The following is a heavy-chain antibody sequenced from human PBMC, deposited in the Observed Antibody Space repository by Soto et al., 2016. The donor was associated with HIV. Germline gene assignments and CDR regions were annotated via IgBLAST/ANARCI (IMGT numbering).Heavy chain of an antibody. V-gene: IGHV3-53*02. Sequence: EVQLVETGGGSIQPGGSLRLSCAASGFTISFNYMSWVRQAPGKGLEWVSVIYSGGSTYYADSVKGRFTISRDNSKNTLYLQMNSLRAEDTAVYYCARGPYSSSWYGMDVWGQGTTVTVSS. D-gene: IGHD6-13*01. CDR3: ARGPYSSSWYGMDV. CDR2: IYSGGST. J-gene: IGHJ6*02. CDR1: GFTISFNY.